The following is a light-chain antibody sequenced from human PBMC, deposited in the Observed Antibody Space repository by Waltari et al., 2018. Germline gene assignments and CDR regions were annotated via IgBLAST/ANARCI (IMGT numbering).Light chain of an antibody. Sequence: DIQMTQSPSSLSASIGDRVTITCRASQSITTYLNWYQPKPGKAPKLLIYAASSLQSGVPSRFSGSGSGTDFTLTISSLQPEDFATYSCQESYKTPPTFGGGTKVEIK. CDR2: AAS. CDR1: QSITTY. J-gene: IGKJ4*01. CDR3: QESYKTPPT. V-gene: IGKV1-39*01.